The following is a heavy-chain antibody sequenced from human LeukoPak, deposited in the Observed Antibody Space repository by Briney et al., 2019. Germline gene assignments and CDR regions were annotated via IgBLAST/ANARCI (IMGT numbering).Heavy chain of an antibody. CDR3: ASSRGGYYYMDV. V-gene: IGHV4-34*01. CDR1: GGSFSGYY. J-gene: IGHJ6*03. Sequence: PSETLSLTCAVYGGSFSGYYWSWIRQPPGKGLEWIGEINPSGSPNYNPSLKSRVTISVDTSKNQFSLKLSSVTAADTAVYYCASSRGGYYYMDVWGKGTTVTVSS. D-gene: IGHD2-15*01. CDR2: INPSGSP.